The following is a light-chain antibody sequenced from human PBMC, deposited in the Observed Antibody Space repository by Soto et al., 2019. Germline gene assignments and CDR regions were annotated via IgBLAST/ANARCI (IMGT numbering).Light chain of an antibody. V-gene: IGKV3-11*01. CDR1: QSVSSY. Sequence: EIVLPQSPGTLSLTPGERAPLSCRASQSVSSYLAWYQQKPGQAPRLLIYDASNRATGIPARFSGSGSGTEFTLTISSLQSEDFAVYYCQQYNNWPRTFGQGTKVDIK. J-gene: IGKJ1*01. CDR3: QQYNNWPRT. CDR2: DAS.